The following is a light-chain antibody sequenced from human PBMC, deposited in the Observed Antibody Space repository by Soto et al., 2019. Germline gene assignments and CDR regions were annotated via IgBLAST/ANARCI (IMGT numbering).Light chain of an antibody. Sequence: QSVLTQPPSASGSPGQSVTISCTGTSSDVGGYNFVSWYQQHPGKAPKLMIYEVSERPSGVPDRFSGSKSGNTASLTVSGLQAEYEADYYCSSYAGSTIVVFGGGTKLTVL. CDR1: SSDVGGYNF. J-gene: IGLJ2*01. V-gene: IGLV2-8*01. CDR2: EVS. CDR3: SSYAGSTIVV.